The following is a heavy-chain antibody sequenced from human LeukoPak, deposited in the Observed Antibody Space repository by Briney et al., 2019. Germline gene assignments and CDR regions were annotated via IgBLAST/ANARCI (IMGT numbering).Heavy chain of an antibody. D-gene: IGHD3-9*01. V-gene: IGHV7-4-1*02. J-gene: IGHJ4*02. Sequence: ASVKVSCKASGYTFTSYAMNWVRQAPGQGLEWMGWINTNTGNPTYAQGFTGRFVFSLDTSVSTAYLQISSLKAEDTAVYYCARDNVRSSYYDILTGYFLETQLTHYFGYWGQGTLVTVSS. CDR1: GYTFTSYA. CDR2: INTNTGNP. CDR3: ARDNVRSSYYDILTGYFLETQLTHYFGY.